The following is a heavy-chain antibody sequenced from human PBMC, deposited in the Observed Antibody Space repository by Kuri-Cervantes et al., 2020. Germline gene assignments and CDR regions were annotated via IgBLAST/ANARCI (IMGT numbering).Heavy chain of an antibody. D-gene: IGHD5-12*01. CDR2: IIPIYGTT. V-gene: IGHV1-69*13. CDR1: GDTLRRYA. Sequence: SVKVSCKASGDTLRRYAVSWVRQAPGQGPEWMGGIIPIYGTTNYAQKFKDRVIITADESSTTTYTEVRSLRTEDTAIYYCATNSGFAYGPLYYWGQGTLVTVSS. CDR3: ATNSGFAYGPLYY. J-gene: IGHJ4*02.